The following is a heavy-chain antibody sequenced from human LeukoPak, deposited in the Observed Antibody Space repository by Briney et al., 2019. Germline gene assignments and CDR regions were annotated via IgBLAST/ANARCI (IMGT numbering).Heavy chain of an antibody. CDR2: IYYSGST. Sequence: PSETLSLTCTVSGGSISSSSYYWGWIRQPPGKGLEWIGSIYYSGSTYYNPSLKSRVTISVDTSKNQFSLKLSSVTAADTAVYYCARRLAVVWVHVDYWGQGTLVTVSS. J-gene: IGHJ4*02. CDR3: ARRLAVVWVHVDY. CDR1: GGSISSSSYY. D-gene: IGHD2-8*01. V-gene: IGHV4-39*01.